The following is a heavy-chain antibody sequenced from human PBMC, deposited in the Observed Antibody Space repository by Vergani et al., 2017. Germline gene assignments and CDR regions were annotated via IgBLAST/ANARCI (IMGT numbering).Heavy chain of an antibody. J-gene: IGHJ4*02. CDR1: GFTFSSYS. V-gene: IGHV3-9*01. Sequence: EVQLVESGGGLVKPGGSLRLSCAASGFTFSSYSMNWVRQAPGKGLEWVSGISWNSGSIGYADSVKGRFTISRDNAKNSLYLQMNSLRAEDTALYYCAKEGIVATIFDYWGQGTLVTVFS. D-gene: IGHD5-12*01. CDR3: AKEGIVATIFDY. CDR2: ISWNSGSI.